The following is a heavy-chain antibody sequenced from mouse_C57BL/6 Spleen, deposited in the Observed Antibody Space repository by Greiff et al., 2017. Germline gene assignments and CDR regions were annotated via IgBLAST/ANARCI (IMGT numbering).Heavy chain of an antibody. CDR2: INYDGSST. V-gene: IGHV5-16*01. J-gene: IGHJ4*01. CDR3: ARGDGYVYAMDY. CDR1: GFTFSDYY. Sequence: EVKLVESEGGLVQPGSSMKLSCTASGFTFSDYYMAWVRQVPEKGLEWVANINYDGSSTYYLDSLKSRFIISRDNAKNILYLQMSSLKSEDTATYYCARGDGYVYAMDYWGQGTSVTVSS. D-gene: IGHD2-2*01.